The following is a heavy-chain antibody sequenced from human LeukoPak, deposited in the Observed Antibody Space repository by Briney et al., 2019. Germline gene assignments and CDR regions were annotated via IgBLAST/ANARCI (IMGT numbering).Heavy chain of an antibody. CDR2: FDPEDGET. D-gene: IGHD1-26*01. V-gene: IGHV1-24*01. CDR3: ATAGSGSLTVDLNWFDP. J-gene: IGHJ5*02. Sequence: GASVKVTCKVSGYTLTELSMHWVRHAPGKGLEWMGDFDPEDGETIYAQKFQGRVTMTEDTSTDTAYMELSSLRSEDTAVYYCATAGSGSLTVDLNWFDPWGQGTLVTVSS. CDR1: GYTLTELS.